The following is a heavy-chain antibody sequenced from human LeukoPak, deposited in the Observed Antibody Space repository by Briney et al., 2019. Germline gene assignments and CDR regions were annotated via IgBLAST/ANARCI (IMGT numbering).Heavy chain of an antibody. CDR3: ASTYCSSTSCYMGRAEYFQH. CDR1: GVSISSGGYY. Sequence: SQTLSLTCTVSGVSISSGGYYWSWIRQHPGKGLEWIGYIYYSGSTYYNPSLKSRFTISVDTSKNQFSLKLSSVTAADTAVYYCASTYCSSTSCYMGRAEYFQHWGQGTLGTVS. CDR2: IYYSGST. J-gene: IGHJ1*01. D-gene: IGHD2-2*02. V-gene: IGHV4-31*03.